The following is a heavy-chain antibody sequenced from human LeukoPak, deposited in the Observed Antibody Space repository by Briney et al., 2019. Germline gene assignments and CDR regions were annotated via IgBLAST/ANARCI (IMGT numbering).Heavy chain of an antibody. CDR3: AMVGYCSSTSCPNYYYYYMDV. CDR1: GYTFTSYD. CDR2: MNPNSGNT. D-gene: IGHD2-2*01. V-gene: IGHV1-8*01. J-gene: IGHJ6*03. Sequence: ASVKVSCKASGYTFTSYDINWVRQATGQGLEWMGWMNPNSGNTGYAQKFQGRVTMTRNTSISTAYMELSSLRSEDTAVYYCAMVGYCSSTSCPNYYYYYMDVWGKGTTVTVYS.